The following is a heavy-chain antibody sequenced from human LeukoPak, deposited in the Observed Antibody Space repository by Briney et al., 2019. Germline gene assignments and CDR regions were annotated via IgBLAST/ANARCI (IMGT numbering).Heavy chain of an antibody. Sequence: KSSETLPLTCTVSGGSIGRSNYYWGWIRQPPGKGLEWIGSIYFSGSTYHNPSLKSGVTMSVDTSKNQLSLKLSSVTAADTAVNYCARLSNWAFDYWGQGRLVTVSS. J-gene: IGHJ4*02. V-gene: IGHV4-39*01. CDR3: ARLSNWAFDY. CDR2: IYFSGST. CDR1: GGSIGRSNYY. D-gene: IGHD2-8*01.